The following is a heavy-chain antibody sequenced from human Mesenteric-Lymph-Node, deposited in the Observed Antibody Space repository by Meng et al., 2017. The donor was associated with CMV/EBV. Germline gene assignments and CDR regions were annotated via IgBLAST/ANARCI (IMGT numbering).Heavy chain of an antibody. CDR2: FVPALGIA. J-gene: IGHJ4*02. Sequence: TFTSYGIGWVRQGPGQGLEWMGRFVPALGIANYAKKFQGRVTITADKSTSTADRELSRLTSEDTAVYYCARGRYPDYYDSSGCLGYWGQGTLVTVSS. CDR1: TFTSYG. D-gene: IGHD3-22*01. V-gene: IGHV1-69*04. CDR3: ARGRYPDYYDSSGCLGY.